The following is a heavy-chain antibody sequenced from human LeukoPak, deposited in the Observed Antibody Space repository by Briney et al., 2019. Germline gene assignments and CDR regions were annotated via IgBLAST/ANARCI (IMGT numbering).Heavy chain of an antibody. V-gene: IGHV3-23*01. CDR3: AKDRGIISDY. D-gene: IGHD3-10*01. Sequence: GGTLRLSCAASGFTFSSYGMSWVRQAPGKGLEWGSGISGSGGSTYYADSVKGRFSISRDNSKSTLYLQMNSLRAEDTAVYYCAKDRGIISDYWGQGTLVTVSS. CDR2: ISGSGGST. J-gene: IGHJ4*02. CDR1: GFTFSSYG.